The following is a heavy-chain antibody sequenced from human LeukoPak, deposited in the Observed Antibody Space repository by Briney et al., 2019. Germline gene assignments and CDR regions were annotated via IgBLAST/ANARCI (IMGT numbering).Heavy chain of an antibody. CDR1: GFTVSSNY. D-gene: IGHD1-1*01. CDR2: IFTSGGT. Sequence: PGGSLRLSCVASGFTVSSNYISWVRQAPGKGLEWVSVIFTSGGTDYADSVRGRFTISRGNSKNTLYLQMNNLKVEDTAVYYCARGPSLRLAGNAFDYWGQGTLVSVSS. V-gene: IGHV3-53*01. J-gene: IGHJ4*02. CDR3: ARGPSLRLAGNAFDY.